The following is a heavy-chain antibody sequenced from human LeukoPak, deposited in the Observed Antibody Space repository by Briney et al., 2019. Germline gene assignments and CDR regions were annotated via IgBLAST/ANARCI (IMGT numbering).Heavy chain of an antibody. CDR3: AKASTSGLYNWFDP. Sequence: GSLRLSCAASGFTFSSYSMNWVRQAPGKGLEWVSAISGSGGSTYYADSVKGRFTISRDNSKNTLYLQMNSLRAEDTAVYYCAKASTSGLYNWFDPWGQGTLVTVSS. CDR2: ISGSGGST. CDR1: GFTFSSYS. D-gene: IGHD3-16*01. J-gene: IGHJ5*02. V-gene: IGHV3-23*01.